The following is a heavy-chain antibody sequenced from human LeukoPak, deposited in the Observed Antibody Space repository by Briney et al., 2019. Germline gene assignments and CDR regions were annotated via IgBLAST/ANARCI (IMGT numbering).Heavy chain of an antibody. CDR3: ARDVGRTTFDY. J-gene: IGHJ4*02. CDR2: IKQDGSEK. V-gene: IGHV3-7*04. Sequence: GGSLRLSCAASGFPISNYWMSWVRQAPGKGLEWVANIKQDGSEKYYVDSVKGRFTISRDNAENSLYVQMNSLRAEDTAVYYCARDVGRTTFDYWGQGTLVTVSS. CDR1: GFPISNYW. D-gene: IGHD1-14*01.